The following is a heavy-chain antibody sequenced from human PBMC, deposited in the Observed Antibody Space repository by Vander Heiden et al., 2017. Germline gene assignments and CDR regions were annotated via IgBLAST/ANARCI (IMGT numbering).Heavy chain of an antibody. CDR2: IRSNGDTT. V-gene: IGHV3-23*01. J-gene: IGHJ4*02. CDR1: GFTFSSYA. CDR3: AKDGFAVATAMVDY. Sequence: EVQLLESGGGLVQPGGSLRLPCAASGFTFSSYAMTWVRQAPGKGLEWVSRIRSNGDTTNYADSVKGRLTISRDNSKNSLYLQMNSLRAEDTALYYCAKDGFAVATAMVDYWGQGTLVSVSS. D-gene: IGHD6-19*01.